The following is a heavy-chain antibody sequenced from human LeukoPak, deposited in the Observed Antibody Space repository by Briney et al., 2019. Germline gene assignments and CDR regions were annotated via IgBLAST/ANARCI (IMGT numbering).Heavy chain of an antibody. CDR2: IYPGDSDT. CDR3: ARTTIGYCSSTSCYVFDY. J-gene: IGHJ4*02. V-gene: IGHV5-51*01. D-gene: IGHD2-2*01. Sequence: GESLKISCKGSGYSFTSYWIGWARQMPGKGLEWMGIIYPGDSDTRYSPSFQGQVTISADKSISTAYLQWSSLKASDTAMYYCARTTIGYCSSTSCYVFDYWGQGTLVTVSS. CDR1: GYSFTSYW.